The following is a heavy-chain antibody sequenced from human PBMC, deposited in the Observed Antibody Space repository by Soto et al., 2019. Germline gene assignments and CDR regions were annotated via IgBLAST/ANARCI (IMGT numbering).Heavy chain of an antibody. D-gene: IGHD3-10*01. CDR2: IYHSGIT. Sequence: SETLSLTCPVSSDSMTSYYWSWIRQPPGKGLECIGYIYHSGITNYNPSLKSRVTISLDTSKTQFSLRLSSVTAADTAVYYCARMSLFYFFDSWGQGTLVPVSS. J-gene: IGHJ4*01. CDR3: ARMSLFYFFDS. V-gene: IGHV4-59*01. CDR1: SDSMTSYY.